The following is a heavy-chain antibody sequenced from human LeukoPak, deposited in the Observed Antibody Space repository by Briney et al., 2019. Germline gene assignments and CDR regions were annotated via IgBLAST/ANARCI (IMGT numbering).Heavy chain of an antibody. CDR3: ARWWYSSSWLPYYYYYMDV. Sequence: ASVKVSCKASGYTLTSYGISWVRQAPGQGLEWMGWISAYNGNTNYAQKLQGRVTMTTDTSTSTAYMELRSLRSDDTAVYYCARWWYSSSWLPYYYYYMDVWGKGTTVTISS. D-gene: IGHD6-13*01. CDR1: GYTLTSYG. J-gene: IGHJ6*03. V-gene: IGHV1-18*01. CDR2: ISAYNGNT.